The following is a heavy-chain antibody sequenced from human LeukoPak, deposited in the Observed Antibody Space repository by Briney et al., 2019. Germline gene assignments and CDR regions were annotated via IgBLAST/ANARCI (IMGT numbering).Heavy chain of an antibody. Sequence: SETLSLTCAVYGGSFSGYYWSWIRQPPGKGLEWLGEINHSGSTNYNPSLKSRVTISVDTSKNQFSLKLSSVTAADTAVYYCASGFEYSSSQAVSWFDPWGQGTLVTVSS. D-gene: IGHD6-6*01. V-gene: IGHV4-34*01. CDR1: GGSFSGYY. J-gene: IGHJ5*02. CDR2: INHSGST. CDR3: ASGFEYSSSQAVSWFDP.